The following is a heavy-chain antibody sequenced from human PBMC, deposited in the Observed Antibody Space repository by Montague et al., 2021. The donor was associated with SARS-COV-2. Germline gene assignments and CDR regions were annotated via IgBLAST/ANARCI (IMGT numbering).Heavy chain of an antibody. CDR3: AKDSYYYGLGYGMDV. J-gene: IGHJ6*02. V-gene: IGHV3-23*01. CDR1: GFTFSNSA. CDR2: SSGSDGGT. Sequence: SLRLSCAASGFTFSNSAMNWVRQAPGKGLEWVSGSSGSDGGTHYADSVKGRFTISRDNSKNVLYLQMSSLRAEDTALYYCAKDSYYYGLGYGMDVWGQGTKVTVSS. D-gene: IGHD3-10*01.